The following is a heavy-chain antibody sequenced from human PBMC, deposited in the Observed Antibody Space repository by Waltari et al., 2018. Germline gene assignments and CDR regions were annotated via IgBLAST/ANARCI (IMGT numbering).Heavy chain of an antibody. V-gene: IGHV4-4*07. CDR3: AKLISGYSQGYYYGMDV. CDR2: FYTSGST. Sequence: QVLLQESGPGLVKPSETLSLTCIVSGGSIKSYHWSWIRQPAGKGLEWVGRFYTSGSTNYNPSLKSRVTMSVDTSKNQFSLKLSSVTAADTAVYYCAKLISGYSQGYYYGMDVWGQGTTVTVSS. J-gene: IGHJ6*02. CDR1: GGSIKSYH. D-gene: IGHD3-22*01.